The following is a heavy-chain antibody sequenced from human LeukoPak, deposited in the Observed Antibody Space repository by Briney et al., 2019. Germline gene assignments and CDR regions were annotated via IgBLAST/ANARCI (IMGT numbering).Heavy chain of an antibody. CDR3: AKAYDYVWGSNDAFDI. V-gene: IGHV3-23*01. D-gene: IGHD3-16*01. J-gene: IGHJ3*02. Sequence: GGSLRLSCAASGFTFSSYAMSWVRQAPGKGLEWVSAISGSGGSTYYADSVKGRFTISRDNSKNTLYLQMNSLRAEDTAVYYCAKAYDYVWGSNDAFDIWGQGTMVTVSS. CDR1: GFTFSSYA. CDR2: ISGSGGST.